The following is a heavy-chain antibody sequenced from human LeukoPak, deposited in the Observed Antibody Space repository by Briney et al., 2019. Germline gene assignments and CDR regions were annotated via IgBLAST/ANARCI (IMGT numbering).Heavy chain of an antibody. CDR1: GYTITNNY. CDR3: ATDHSMANTAWWFDP. D-gene: IGHD5-24*01. J-gene: IGHJ5*02. V-gene: IGHV1-46*01. CDR2: INPSGTGT. Sequence: ASVKVSCKASGYTITNNYMHWVRQAPGQGREWMGVINPSGTGTSYAQEFQGRITMSRDTSTSTVYMELSSLRSEDTAFYYCATDHSMANTAWWFDPWGQGTLVTVSS.